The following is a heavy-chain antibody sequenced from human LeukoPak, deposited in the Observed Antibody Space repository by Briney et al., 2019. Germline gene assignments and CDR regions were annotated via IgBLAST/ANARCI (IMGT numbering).Heavy chain of an antibody. CDR1: GDSISRGSYF. D-gene: IGHD3-3*01. CDR2: IYTSGGT. CDR3: PSLFQFLDLPPDVLVS. J-gene: IGHJ3*01. V-gene: IGHV4-61*09. Sequence: SETLSLTCTVSGDSISRGSYFWNWIRQPAGKGLEWIGHIYTSGGTNYNPSLKSRVTISADTSKNQFSLKLSSVTAADTAVYYCPSLFQFLDLPPDVLVSGGQGTMVTVSS.